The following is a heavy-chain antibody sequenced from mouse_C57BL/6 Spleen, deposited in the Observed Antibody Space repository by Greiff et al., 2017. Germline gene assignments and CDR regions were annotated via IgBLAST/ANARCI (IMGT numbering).Heavy chain of an antibody. CDR2: ILPGSGST. Sequence: QVQLKPSGAELMKPGASVKLSCKATGYTFTGYWIEWVKQRPGHGLEWIGEILPGSGSTNYNEKFKGKATFTAYTSSNTAYMQLSSLTTEDSAIYYCARSPYHSGSRPYYAMDYWGQGTSVTVSS. CDR3: ARSPYHSGSRPYYAMDY. J-gene: IGHJ4*01. V-gene: IGHV1-9*01. CDR1: GYTFTGYW. D-gene: IGHD1-1*01.